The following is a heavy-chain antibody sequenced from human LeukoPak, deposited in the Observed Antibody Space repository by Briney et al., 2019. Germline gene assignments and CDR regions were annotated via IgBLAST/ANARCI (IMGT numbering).Heavy chain of an antibody. D-gene: IGHD3-22*01. CDR3: ARLYYYDSSGYYLDY. CDR2: IYSGGST. CDR1: GFTFSSNY. J-gene: IGHJ4*02. V-gene: IGHV3-66*02. Sequence: PGGSLRLSCAASGFTFSSNYMSWVRQAPGKGLEWVSVIYSGGSTYYADSVKGRFTISRDNSKNTLYLQMNSLRAEDTAVYYCARLYYYDSSGYYLDYWGQGTLVTVSP.